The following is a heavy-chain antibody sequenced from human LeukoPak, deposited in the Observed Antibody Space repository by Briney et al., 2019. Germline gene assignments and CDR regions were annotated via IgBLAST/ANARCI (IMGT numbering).Heavy chain of an antibody. CDR1: GGSISSNNW. CDR3: ARTMEGYCSGGSCYQYSYYMDV. Sequence: PSETLSLTCAVSGGSISSNNWWNWVRQPPGKGLEWIGEIYHSGSTNYNPSLKSRVTISVDTSKNQFSLKLTSVTAADTAVYYCARTMEGYCSGGSCYQYSYYMDVWGKGTTVTVSS. V-gene: IGHV4-4*02. D-gene: IGHD2-15*01. J-gene: IGHJ6*03. CDR2: IYHSGST.